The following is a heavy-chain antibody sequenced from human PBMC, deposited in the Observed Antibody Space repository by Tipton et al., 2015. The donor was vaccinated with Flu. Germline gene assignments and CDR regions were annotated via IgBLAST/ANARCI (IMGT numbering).Heavy chain of an antibody. D-gene: IGHD6-19*01. CDR1: GGSISTYY. V-gene: IGHV4-4*07. CDR3: AREGDDYSRGWYAS. Sequence: LSCSVSGGSISTYYWSWIRQPAGKGLEWVRHFYNNGSTRYNPSLKNRCTMSADTSRSQFSLKVTSVTAADTAVYFCAREGDDYSRGWYASWGQGILVTVS. J-gene: IGHJ5*02. CDR2: FYNNGST.